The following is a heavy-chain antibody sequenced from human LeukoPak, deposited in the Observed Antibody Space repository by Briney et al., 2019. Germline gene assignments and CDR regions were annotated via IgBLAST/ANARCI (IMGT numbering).Heavy chain of an antibody. D-gene: IGHD2-15*01. CDR1: GFTFSSYG. J-gene: IGHJ6*03. CDR3: AKNGDRGAYCSGGSCYPYYYYYMDV. Sequence: PGGSLRLSCAASGFTFSSYGMSWVRQAPGKGLGWVSAISGTGGTTYYADSVKGRFTISRDNSKNTLYLQMNSLRAEDTAVYYCAKNGDRGAYCSGGSCYPYYYYYMDVWGKGTTVTISS. CDR2: ISGTGGTT. V-gene: IGHV3-23*01.